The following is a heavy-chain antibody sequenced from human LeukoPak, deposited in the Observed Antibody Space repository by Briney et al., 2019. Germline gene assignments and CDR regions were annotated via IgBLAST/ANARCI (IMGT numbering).Heavy chain of an antibody. Sequence: ASVKVSCKASGGTFSNYAISWVRQAPGQGLGWMGRIIPLVDKSEYEQKFQGRVTITADKSTSIAYMEVSSLRSEDTAVYYCASGEGCRSNSCTLDYWGQGTLVTVSS. CDR1: GGTFSNYA. CDR2: IIPLVDKS. CDR3: ASGEGCRSNSCTLDY. V-gene: IGHV1-69*04. D-gene: IGHD2-2*01. J-gene: IGHJ4*02.